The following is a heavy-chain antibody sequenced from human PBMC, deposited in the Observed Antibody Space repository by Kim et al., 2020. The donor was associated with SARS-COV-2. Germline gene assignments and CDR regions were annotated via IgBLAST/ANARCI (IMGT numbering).Heavy chain of an antibody. V-gene: IGHV4-30-2*01. D-gene: IGHD6-13*01. CDR2: IYHSGST. CDR3: ARGRSWYGLHWFDP. CDR1: GGSISSGGYS. Sequence: SETLSLTCAVSGGSISSGGYSWSWIRQPPGKGLEWIGYIYHSGSTYYNPSLKSRVTISVDRSKNQFSLKLSSVTAADTAVYYCARGRSWYGLHWFDPWGQGTLVTVSS. J-gene: IGHJ5*02.